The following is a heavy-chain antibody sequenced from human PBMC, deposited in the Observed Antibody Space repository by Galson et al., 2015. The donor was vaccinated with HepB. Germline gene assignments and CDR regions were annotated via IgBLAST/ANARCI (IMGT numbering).Heavy chain of an antibody. CDR1: GFIFGDYA. V-gene: IGHV3-49*04. CDR2: IRSKTYGGTT. Sequence: SLRLSCAVSGFIFGDYAMSWVRQAPGKGLEWVGFIRSKTYGGTTEYAASVKGRFSISRDDSKTIAYLQMNSLKTEDTGIYYCVRGESYSSRWGQGVLVTVSS. CDR3: VRGESYSSR. D-gene: IGHD6-13*01. J-gene: IGHJ4*02.